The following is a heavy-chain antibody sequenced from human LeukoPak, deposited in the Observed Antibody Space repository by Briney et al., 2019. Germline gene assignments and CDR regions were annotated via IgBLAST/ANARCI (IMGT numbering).Heavy chain of an antibody. CDR2: ISYTGST. CDR1: GGSISGYY. D-gene: IGHD3-22*01. J-gene: IGHJ4*02. CDR3: ARGADSSGLFDY. V-gene: IGHV4-59*01. Sequence: SETLSLTCTVSGGSISGYYWYWIRQPPGQGLEYIGYISYTGSTNYNPSLKSRVTISVDTSKNQFSLKLSSVTAADTAVYYCARGADSSGLFDYWGQGTLVTVSS.